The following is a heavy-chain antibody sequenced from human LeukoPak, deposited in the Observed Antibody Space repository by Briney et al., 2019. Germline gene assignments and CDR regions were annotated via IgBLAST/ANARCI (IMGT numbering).Heavy chain of an antibody. V-gene: IGHV3-23*01. CDR3: AKVSGSYPLFDY. D-gene: IGHD1-26*01. J-gene: IGHJ4*02. CDR2: ISGSGAST. Sequence: GGSLRLSCLTSGFTLSTNAMSWVRQAPGKGLEWISGISGSGASTYYADSVKGRFTISRDDSRNTLYLQMNSLRGDDTAVYYCAKVSGSYPLFDYWGQGTLVTVSS. CDR1: GFTLSTNA.